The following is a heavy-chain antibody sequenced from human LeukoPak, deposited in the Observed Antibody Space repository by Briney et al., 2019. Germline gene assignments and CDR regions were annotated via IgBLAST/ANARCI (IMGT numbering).Heavy chain of an antibody. CDR3: AWQMHFSTLFEP. CDR2: IYPGDSET. Sequence: GESLKISCKGSGYSFTSYWIGWVRQMPGKGLEWMGIIYPGDSETQYSPSFQGQVTISVDKSISTAYLQWSSLKASDTAMYYCAWQMHFSTLFEPWGQGTLVTVSS. CDR1: GYSFTSYW. J-gene: IGHJ5*02. V-gene: IGHV5-51*01. D-gene: IGHD3-3*02.